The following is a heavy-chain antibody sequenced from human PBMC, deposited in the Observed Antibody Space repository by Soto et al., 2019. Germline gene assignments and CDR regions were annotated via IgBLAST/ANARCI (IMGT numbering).Heavy chain of an antibody. CDR3: AREGLDTAGFFDV. J-gene: IGHJ3*01. CDR1: GFTFSSYW. D-gene: IGHD6-13*01. Sequence: RLSCAASGFTFSSYWMHWVRQAPGKGLEWVSRIEGDGSSTTSADSVKGRFTVSRDDARNTLYLQMSSLRADDTAIYYCAREGLDTAGFFDVWGQGTVVT. CDR2: IEGDGSST. V-gene: IGHV3-74*01.